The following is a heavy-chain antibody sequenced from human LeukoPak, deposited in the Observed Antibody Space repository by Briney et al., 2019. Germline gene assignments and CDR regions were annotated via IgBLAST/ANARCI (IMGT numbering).Heavy chain of an antibody. D-gene: IGHD3-22*01. Sequence: GGSLRLSCTASGFNFYDYYMSWIRQAPGKGLEWVSYISSSGGTMYYADSVKGRFTISRDNAKNSLYLQMNSLRAEDTAVYYCARASRSGFGYYYDSSGYDAFDIWGQGTMVTVSS. CDR3: ARASRSGFGYYYDSSGYDAFDI. CDR1: GFNFYDYY. J-gene: IGHJ3*02. V-gene: IGHV3-11*01. CDR2: ISSSGGTM.